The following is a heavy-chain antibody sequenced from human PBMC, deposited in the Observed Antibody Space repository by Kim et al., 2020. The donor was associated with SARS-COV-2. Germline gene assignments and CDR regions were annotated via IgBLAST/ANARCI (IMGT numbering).Heavy chain of an antibody. D-gene: IGHD3-22*01. Sequence: GSTYYADSGKGRFTISRDNSKNTLYLQMNSLRAEDTAVYYCAKVNSRGLRGQGTLVTVSS. CDR3: AKVNSRGL. V-gene: IGHV3-23*01. J-gene: IGHJ4*02. CDR2: GST.